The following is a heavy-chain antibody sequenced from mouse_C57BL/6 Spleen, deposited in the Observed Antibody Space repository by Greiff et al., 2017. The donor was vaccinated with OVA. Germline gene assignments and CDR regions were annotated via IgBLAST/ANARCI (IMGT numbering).Heavy chain of an antibody. J-gene: IGHJ3*01. CDR3: TIYYDYDGGLAY. Sequence: EVKLQESGGGLVQPGGSMKLSCVASGFTFSNYWMNWVRQSPEKGLEWVAQIRLKSDNYATHYAESVKGRFTISRDDSKSSVYLQMNNLRAEDTGIYYCTIYYDYDGGLAYWGQGTLVTVSA. D-gene: IGHD2-4*01. CDR2: IRLKSDNYAT. V-gene: IGHV6-3*01. CDR1: GFTFSNYW.